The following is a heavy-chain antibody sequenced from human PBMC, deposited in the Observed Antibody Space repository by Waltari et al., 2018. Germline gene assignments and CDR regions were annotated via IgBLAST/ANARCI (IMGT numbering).Heavy chain of an antibody. CDR1: GYTFTDYY. J-gene: IGHJ4*02. V-gene: IGHV1-69-2*01. D-gene: IGHD1-26*01. CDR2: VDPEDGET. CDR3: ATVGIRVGATGGAY. Sequence: EVQLVQSGAEVKKPGATVKISCKASGYTFTDYYMHWVQQAPGKGLEWMGRVDPEDGETIYAEKFQCRVTITADTSTDTAYMELSSLRSEDTAVYYCATVGIRVGATGGAYWGQGTLVTVSS.